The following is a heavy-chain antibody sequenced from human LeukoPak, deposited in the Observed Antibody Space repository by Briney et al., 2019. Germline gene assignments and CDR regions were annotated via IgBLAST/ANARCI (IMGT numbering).Heavy chain of an antibody. D-gene: IGHD1-7*01. V-gene: IGHV4-61*02. CDR1: GGSISSGSYY. CDR3: ARVYRELRRPTTWYFDL. CDR2: IYTSGST. Sequence: SQTLSLTCTVSGGSISSGSYYWSWIRQPAGKGLEWIGRIYTSGSTNYNPSLKSRVTISVDTSKNQFSLKLSSVTAADTAVYYCARVYRELRRPTTWYFDLWGRGTLVTVSS. J-gene: IGHJ2*01.